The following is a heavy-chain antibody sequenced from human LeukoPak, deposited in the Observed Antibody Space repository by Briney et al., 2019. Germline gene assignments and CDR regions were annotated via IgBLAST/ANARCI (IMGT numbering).Heavy chain of an antibody. V-gene: IGHV4-59*01. J-gene: IGHJ6*03. CDR3: ARGRYGSGSYYPYYYMDV. Sequence: PSETLSLTCTVSGGSISSYYWSWIRQPPGKGLEWIGYIYYSGSTNYNSSLKSRVTISVDTSKNQFSLKLSSVTAADTAVYYCARGRYGSGSYYPYYYMDVWGKGTTVTVSS. D-gene: IGHD3-10*01. CDR2: IYYSGST. CDR1: GGSISSYY.